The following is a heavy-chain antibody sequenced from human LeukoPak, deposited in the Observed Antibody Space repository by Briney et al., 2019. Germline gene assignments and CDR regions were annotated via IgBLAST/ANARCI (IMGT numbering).Heavy chain of an antibody. D-gene: IGHD3-10*01. V-gene: IGHV1-69*06. CDR3: AIFGEFINFDY. Sequence: GASVKVSCKASGGTFSSYAISWVRQAPGQGLEWMGGIIPIFGTANYAQKFQGRVTITADKSTSTAYMELSSLRSDDTAVYYCAIFGEFINFDYWGQGTLVTVSS. CDR1: GGTFSSYA. J-gene: IGHJ4*02. CDR2: IIPIFGTA.